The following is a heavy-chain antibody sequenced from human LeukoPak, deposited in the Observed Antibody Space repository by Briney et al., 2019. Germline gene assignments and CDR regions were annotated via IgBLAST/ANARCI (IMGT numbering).Heavy chain of an antibody. V-gene: IGHV3-30*02. CDR2: IRFDGSEK. J-gene: IGHJ4*02. CDR1: GFTFSTSV. Sequence: GGSLRLSCAASGFTFSTSVMHWVRQAPGKGQEWLSFIRFDGSEKYYADSVKARFSISRDNSMNTLYLQMNSLRPEDTAVYYCAKQGLVPATAGDWGQGTLVTVSS. D-gene: IGHD2-2*01. CDR3: AKQGLVPATAGD.